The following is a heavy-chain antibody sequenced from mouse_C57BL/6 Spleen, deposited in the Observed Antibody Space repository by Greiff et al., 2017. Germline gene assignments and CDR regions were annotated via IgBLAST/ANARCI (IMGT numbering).Heavy chain of an antibody. Sequence: VQLQQSGAELVKPGASVKLSCKASGYTFTSYWMHWVKQRPGQGLEWIGMIHPNSGSTNYNEKFKSKATLTVDKSSSTAYMQLSSLTSEDSAVYYCASPYGNYRYFDVWGTGTTVTVSS. CDR1: GYTFTSYW. J-gene: IGHJ1*03. CDR3: ASPYGNYRYFDV. V-gene: IGHV1-64*01. D-gene: IGHD2-1*01. CDR2: IHPNSGST.